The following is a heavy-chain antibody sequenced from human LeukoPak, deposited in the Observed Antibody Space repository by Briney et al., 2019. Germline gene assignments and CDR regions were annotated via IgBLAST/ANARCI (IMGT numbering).Heavy chain of an antibody. CDR1: GFTFSSYG. D-gene: IGHD4-23*01. J-gene: IGHJ4*02. CDR3: AREAGTVVATSFDY. CDR2: IWYDGSNK. V-gene: IGHV3-33*01. Sequence: PGGSLRLSCEASGFTFSSYGMHWVRQAPGKGLEWVAVIWYDGSNKYYADSVKGRFTISRDNSKNTLYLQMNSLRAEDTAVYYCAREAGTVVATSFDYWGQGTLVTVSS.